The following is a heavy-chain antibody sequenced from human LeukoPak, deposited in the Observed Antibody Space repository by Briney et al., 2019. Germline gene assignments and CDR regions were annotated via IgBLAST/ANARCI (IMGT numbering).Heavy chain of an antibody. V-gene: IGHV1-69*13. Sequence: GASVKVSCKASGGTFSSYAITWVRQAPGQGLEWMGGIIPIFDTSNYAQKFQGRVTFTSDDSTSTAYMELSSLRSEDTAVYYCARLKRGIGAAGTSLRGWFDPWGQGTLVTASS. CDR3: ARLKRGIGAAGTSLRGWFDP. D-gene: IGHD6-13*01. CDR1: GGTFSSYA. CDR2: IIPIFDTS. J-gene: IGHJ5*02.